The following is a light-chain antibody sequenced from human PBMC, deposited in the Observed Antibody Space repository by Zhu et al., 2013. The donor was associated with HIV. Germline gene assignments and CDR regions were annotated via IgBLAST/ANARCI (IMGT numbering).Light chain of an antibody. V-gene: IGKV1-16*01. Sequence: DIQMTQSPSSLSAVIGDRVTITCRASQRVSDYLNWYQQKPGKAPKLLIYAASTLQSGVPSRFSGSGSGTEFTLTISSLQPDDFATYYCQEYNSYWTFGQGTKVEIK. CDR1: QRVSDY. CDR2: AAS. J-gene: IGKJ1*01. CDR3: QEYNSYWT.